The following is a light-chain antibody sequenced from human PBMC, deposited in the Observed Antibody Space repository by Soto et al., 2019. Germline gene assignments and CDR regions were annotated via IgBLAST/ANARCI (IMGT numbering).Light chain of an antibody. CDR2: TAF. CDR3: QQGYSTPYT. Sequence: DIQMTQSPSSLSASIGDRVTISCRASQNIRKYLNWYQQKPGKAPKLLIYTAFSLESGVPSTFSGSGSGTEFTLTLSNLQPEDFATYYCQQGYSTPYTFGQGTKLEI. V-gene: IGKV1-39*01. J-gene: IGKJ2*01. CDR1: QNIRKY.